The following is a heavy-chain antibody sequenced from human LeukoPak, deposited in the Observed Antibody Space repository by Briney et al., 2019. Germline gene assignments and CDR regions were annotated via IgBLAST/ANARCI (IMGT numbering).Heavy chain of an antibody. CDR3: ARHRRDGYNFLFDY. Sequence: GESLKISCKGSGSSFTSYWIGWVRQLPGKGLEWMGIIYPGDSDTRYSPSFQGQVTISADRSISTAYLQWSSLKASDTAMYYCARHRRDGYNFLFDYWGQGTLVTVSS. V-gene: IGHV5-51*01. D-gene: IGHD5-24*01. CDR2: IYPGDSDT. J-gene: IGHJ4*02. CDR1: GSSFTSYW.